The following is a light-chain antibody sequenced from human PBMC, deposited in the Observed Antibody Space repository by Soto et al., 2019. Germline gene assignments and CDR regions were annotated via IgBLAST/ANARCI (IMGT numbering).Light chain of an antibody. J-gene: IGLJ1*01. V-gene: IGLV2-14*01. Sequence: QSALTQPASVSGSPGQSITISCTGTSSDVGGYNSVSWYQQHPGKAPKLMIYEVNNRPSRVSNRFSASKAANTASLTISGLQAEDEVDYYCNSYTKTGGYVFGTGTKVTVL. CDR1: SSDVGGYNS. CDR3: NSYTKTGGYV. CDR2: EVN.